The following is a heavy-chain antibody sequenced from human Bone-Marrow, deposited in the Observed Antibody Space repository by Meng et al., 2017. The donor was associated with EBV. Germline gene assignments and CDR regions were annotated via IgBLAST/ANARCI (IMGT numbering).Heavy chain of an antibody. Sequence: QGELGGSGGGVVQPGRSLRLSCAASGFTFSSYGMHWVRQAPGKGLEWVAVIWYDGSNKYYADSVKGRFTISRDNSKNTLYLQMNSLRAEDTAVYYCAREGGDPDKYYFDYWGQGTLVTVSS. J-gene: IGHJ4*02. V-gene: IGHV3-33*01. D-gene: IGHD2-21*01. CDR3: AREGGDPDKYYFDY. CDR2: IWYDGSNK. CDR1: GFTFSSYG.